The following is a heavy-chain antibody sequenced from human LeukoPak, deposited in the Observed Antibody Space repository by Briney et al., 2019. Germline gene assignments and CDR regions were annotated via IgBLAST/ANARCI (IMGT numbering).Heavy chain of an antibody. D-gene: IGHD5-18*01. CDR1: GGSVSSGSYY. Sequence: SETLSLTCTVSGGSVSSGSYYWSWIRQSPGKGLEWIGYIYYSGSTNYNPSLKSRVTISVDTSKNQFSLKLSSVTAADTAVYYCARAGAAMVILGPRRYYYYGMDVWGQGTTVTVSS. CDR2: IYYSGST. CDR3: ARAGAAMVILGPRRYYYYGMDV. J-gene: IGHJ6*02. V-gene: IGHV4-61*01.